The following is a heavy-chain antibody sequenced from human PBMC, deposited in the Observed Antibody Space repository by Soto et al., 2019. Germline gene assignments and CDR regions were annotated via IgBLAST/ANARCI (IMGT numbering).Heavy chain of an antibody. Sequence: PGESLKISCKGSGYSFTSYWIGWVRQMPGKGLEWMGIIYPGDSDTRYSPSFQGQVTISADKFISTPYLQWSSLKASDTAMYYCARQRYDFWSDLTLYGMDVWGQGTTVTVSS. D-gene: IGHD3-3*01. CDR1: GYSFTSYW. CDR3: ARQRYDFWSDLTLYGMDV. CDR2: IYPGDSDT. J-gene: IGHJ6*02. V-gene: IGHV5-51*01.